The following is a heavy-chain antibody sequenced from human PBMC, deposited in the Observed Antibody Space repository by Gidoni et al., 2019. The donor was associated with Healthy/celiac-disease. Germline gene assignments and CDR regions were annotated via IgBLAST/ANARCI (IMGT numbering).Heavy chain of an antibody. V-gene: IGHV4-34*01. CDR1: GGSLRGYY. J-gene: IGHJ5*02. Sequence: QVQLQQWGAGLLKPSETLSLTCAVYGGSLRGYYWRWSRQPPGKWLEWIGEINHSGGPNYNPSVKSRVTISVDTSKNQFSLKLSSVTAADTAVYCCARSVIAAAWKDWFDPWGQGTLVTVSS. D-gene: IGHD6-13*01. CDR3: ARSVIAAAWKDWFDP. CDR2: INHSGGP.